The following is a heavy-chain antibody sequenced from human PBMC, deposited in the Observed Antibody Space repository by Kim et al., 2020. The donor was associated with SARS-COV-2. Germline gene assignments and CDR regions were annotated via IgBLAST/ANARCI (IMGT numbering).Heavy chain of an antibody. CDR1: GGTFSSYA. D-gene: IGHD3-3*01. CDR3: ARDEGFWSGNTWFDP. J-gene: IGHJ5*02. CDR2: IIPILGIA. Sequence: SVKVSCKASGGTFSSYAISWVRQAPVQGLEWMGRIIPILGIANYAQKFQGRVTITADKSTSTAYMELSSLRSEDTAVYYCARDEGFWSGNTWFDPWGQGTLVTVSS. V-gene: IGHV1-69*04.